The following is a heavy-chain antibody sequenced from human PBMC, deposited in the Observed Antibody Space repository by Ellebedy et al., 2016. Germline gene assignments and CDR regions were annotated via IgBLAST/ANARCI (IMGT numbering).Heavy chain of an antibody. CDR3: ARHIIPYDSSAYYRED. CDR1: GFSISSGYF. V-gene: IGHV4-38-2*02. CDR2: IHRSGNT. D-gene: IGHD3-22*01. J-gene: IGHJ4*01. Sequence: SETLSLTCSVSGFSISSGYFWGWVRQPPRKGLEWSGIIHRSGNTYYNPSLQSRVTISVDTSENHISLNLHSVTAADTAVYYCARHIIPYDSSAYYREDWGHGTLVTVSS.